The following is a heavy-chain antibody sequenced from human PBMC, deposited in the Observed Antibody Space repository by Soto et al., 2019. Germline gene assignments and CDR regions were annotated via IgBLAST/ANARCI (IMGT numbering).Heavy chain of an antibody. CDR2: ISYDGSNK. Sequence: PGGSLRLSCAASGFTFSNYAMHWVRQAPGKGLEWVAVISYDGSNKYYADSVKGQFTMSRDNSKNTMSVQMNSLRAEDTAVYYCAREDTGSFDYWGQGTLVTVSS. CDR3: AREDTGSFDY. J-gene: IGHJ4*02. V-gene: IGHV3-30-3*01. CDR1: GFTFSNYA. D-gene: IGHD2-8*02.